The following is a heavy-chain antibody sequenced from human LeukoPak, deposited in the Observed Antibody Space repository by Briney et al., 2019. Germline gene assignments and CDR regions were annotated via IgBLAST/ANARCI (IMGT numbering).Heavy chain of an antibody. D-gene: IGHD6-19*01. J-gene: IGHJ4*02. CDR3: AKMPVSYSSGWSVFDY. CDR2: ISNSGGNT. V-gene: IGHV3-23*01. Sequence: PGGSLRLSCAASGFTFSSYAMSWVRQAPGKGLEWVSGISNSGGNTYYADSVKGRFTISRDNSKNTLYLQMNSLRAEDTAVYYCAKMPVSYSSGWSVFDYWGQGNLVTVSP. CDR1: GFTFSSYA.